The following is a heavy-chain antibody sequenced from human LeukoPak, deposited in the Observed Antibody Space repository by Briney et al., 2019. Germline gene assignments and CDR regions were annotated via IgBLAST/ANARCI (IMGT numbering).Heavy chain of an antibody. Sequence: GGSLRLSCAASGFIFSNYVMTWVRQAPGKGLEWVSGISANGGTTYYADSVKGRFTISRDNSKNTLYLQINSLRAEDTAIYYCAKKYRDDYNTFDYWGQGTLVTVSS. CDR1: GFIFSNYV. D-gene: IGHD5-24*01. V-gene: IGHV3-23*01. J-gene: IGHJ4*02. CDR3: AKKYRDDYNTFDY. CDR2: ISANGGTT.